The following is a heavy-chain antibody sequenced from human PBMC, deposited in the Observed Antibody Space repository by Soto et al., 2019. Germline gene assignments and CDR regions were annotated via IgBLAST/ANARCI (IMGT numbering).Heavy chain of an antibody. CDR3: ARLVWSYGTWFDP. Sequence: SETLSLTCTVPGFSISSYYWSWILQPPGQGLEWIGYIYYSGSTKYNPSLKRRVTISEDTSKNQFSLKLSSVTAADTAVYYCARLVWSYGTWFDPWGQGTLVTVS. CDR1: GFSISSYY. CDR2: IYYSGST. D-gene: IGHD5-18*01. V-gene: IGHV4-59*08. J-gene: IGHJ5*02.